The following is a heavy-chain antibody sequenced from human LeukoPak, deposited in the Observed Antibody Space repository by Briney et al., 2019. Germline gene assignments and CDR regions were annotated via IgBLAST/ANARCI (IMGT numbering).Heavy chain of an antibody. D-gene: IGHD2-21*01. Sequence: SVKVSCKASGGTFSSYTISWVRQAPGQGLEWMGRIIPILGIANYAQKFQGRVTITADKSTSTAYMELSSLRSEDTAVYYCASKGAPYCGGDCHPPKTSHIQINNWFDPWGQGTLVTVSS. J-gene: IGHJ5*02. CDR1: GGTFSSYT. CDR3: ASKGAPYCGGDCHPPKTSHIQINNWFDP. CDR2: IIPILGIA. V-gene: IGHV1-69*02.